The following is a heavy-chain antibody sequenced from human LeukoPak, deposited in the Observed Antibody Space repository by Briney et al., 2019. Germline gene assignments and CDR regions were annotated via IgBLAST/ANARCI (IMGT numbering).Heavy chain of an antibody. J-gene: IGHJ5*02. CDR2: IYYSGST. D-gene: IGHD3-9*01. CDR1: GGSISSYY. CDR3: ARHGELYDILTGPLNWFDP. Sequence: SETLSLTCTGSGGSISSYYWSWIRQPPGKGLEWIGYIYYSGSTNYNPSLKSRVTISVDTSKNQFSLKLSSVTAADTAVYYCARHGELYDILTGPLNWFDPWGQGTLVTVSS. V-gene: IGHV4-59*08.